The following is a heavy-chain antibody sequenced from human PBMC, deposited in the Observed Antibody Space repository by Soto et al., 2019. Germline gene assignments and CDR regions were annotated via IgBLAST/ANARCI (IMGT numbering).Heavy chain of an antibody. CDR1: GFTFNSYT. CDR2: VSGGTT. CDR3: AQGPWLDRFDY. J-gene: IGHJ4*02. Sequence: EVQLLESGGGLVRPGGSLRLSCAASGFTFNSYTMSWVRQAPGKGLEWVSAVSGGTTYYADSVKGRFTISTDNSKSTVHLQMNSLRAEDTAVYYCAQGPWLDRFDYWGQGTLVTVSS. V-gene: IGHV3-23*01. D-gene: IGHD6-19*01.